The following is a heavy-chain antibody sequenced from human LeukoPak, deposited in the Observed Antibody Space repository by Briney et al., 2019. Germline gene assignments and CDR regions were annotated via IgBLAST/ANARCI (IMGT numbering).Heavy chain of an antibody. Sequence: ASVKVSCKASGYTFTSYDINWVQQATGQGLEWMGWMNPNSGNTGYAQKFQGRVTITRNTSISTAYMELSSLRSEDTAVYYCASSRSWYAQYYFDYWGQGTLVTVSS. D-gene: IGHD6-13*01. V-gene: IGHV1-8*03. CDR3: ASSRSWYAQYYFDY. CDR2: MNPNSGNT. CDR1: GYTFTSYD. J-gene: IGHJ4*02.